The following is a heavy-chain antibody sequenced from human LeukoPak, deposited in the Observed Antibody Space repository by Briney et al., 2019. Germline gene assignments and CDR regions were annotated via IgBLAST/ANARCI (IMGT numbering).Heavy chain of an antibody. CDR1: GFAFSSYA. D-gene: IGHD2-15*01. V-gene: IGHV3-48*01. Sequence: GGSLRLSCAASGFAFSSYAMNWVRQAPGKGLEWVSFITGDSGTIYYVDSMKGRFTISRDNAKNSLYLQIDNLRAEDTAVYYCARDRMGGSFDYWGQGTLVTVPS. J-gene: IGHJ4*02. CDR2: ITGDSGTI. CDR3: ARDRMGGSFDY.